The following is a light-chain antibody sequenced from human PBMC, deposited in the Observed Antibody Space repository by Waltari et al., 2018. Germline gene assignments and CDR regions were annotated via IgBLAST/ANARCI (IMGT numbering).Light chain of an antibody. CDR1: QSVSRY. CDR2: EAS. J-gene: IGKJ1*01. CDR3: QKYGTLPAT. V-gene: IGKV3-20*01. Sequence: EIVLTQSPGTLSLSPGEGATLPCRASQSVSRYLAWYQQKACQPPRLLLYEASSMATGIPDRFSGSGSGTDFSLTISRLEPEDFAVYYCQKYGTLPATFGQGTKVEIK.